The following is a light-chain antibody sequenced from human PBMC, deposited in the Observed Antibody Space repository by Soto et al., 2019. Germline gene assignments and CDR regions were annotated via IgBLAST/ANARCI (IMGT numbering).Light chain of an antibody. CDR3: QQYGSSLFT. Sequence: EIVLTQSPGTLSLSPGERATLSCRASQSVSSSYLAWYQQKPGQAPRLLIYGATSRATGIPDRFSGSGSGTDFTLTISRLEPEGCAVYYCQQYGSSLFTFGPGTKVDIK. J-gene: IGKJ3*01. V-gene: IGKV3-20*01. CDR1: QSVSSSY. CDR2: GAT.